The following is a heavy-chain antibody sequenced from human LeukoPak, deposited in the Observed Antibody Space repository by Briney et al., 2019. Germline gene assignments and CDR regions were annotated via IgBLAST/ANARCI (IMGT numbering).Heavy chain of an antibody. V-gene: IGHV3-11*04. J-gene: IGHJ4*02. Sequence: GGSLRLSCAASGFSFSDHYMSWIRQAPGKGLEWVSHISSSGFNTYYADSARGRSTISRDNPRKSLYLQMNSLRAEDTAVYYCARDSTSGGFDYWGQGTLVTVSS. CDR2: ISSSGFNT. CDR1: GFSFSDHY. D-gene: IGHD3-10*01. CDR3: ARDSTSGGFDY.